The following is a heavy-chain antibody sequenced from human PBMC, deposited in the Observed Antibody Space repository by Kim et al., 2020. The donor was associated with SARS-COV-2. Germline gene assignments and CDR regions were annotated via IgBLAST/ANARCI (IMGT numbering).Heavy chain of an antibody. D-gene: IGHD3-22*01. CDR1: GGSISSSNW. Sequence: SETLSPTCAVSGGSISSSNWWSWVRQPPGKGLEWIGEIYHSGSTNYNPSLKSRVTISVDKSKNQFSLKLSSVTAADTAVYYCARVSESITMIVVVRAYYYYGMDVWGQGTTVTVSS. J-gene: IGHJ6*02. CDR2: IYHSGST. CDR3: ARVSESITMIVVVRAYYYYGMDV. V-gene: IGHV4-4*02.